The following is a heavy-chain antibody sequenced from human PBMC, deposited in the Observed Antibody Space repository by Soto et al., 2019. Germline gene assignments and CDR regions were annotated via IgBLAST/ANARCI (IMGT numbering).Heavy chain of an antibody. J-gene: IGHJ6*02. D-gene: IGHD2-15*01. CDR3: ASEVVAATQGYYYGIDV. V-gene: IGHV1-69*13. CDR1: GGTFSSYA. CDR2: IIPIFGTA. Sequence: SVKVSCKASGGTFSSYAISWVRQAPGQGLEWMGGIIPIFGTANYAQKFQGRVTITADESTSTAYMELSSLRSEDTAVYYCASEVVAATQGYYYGIDVWGQGTTVTVSS.